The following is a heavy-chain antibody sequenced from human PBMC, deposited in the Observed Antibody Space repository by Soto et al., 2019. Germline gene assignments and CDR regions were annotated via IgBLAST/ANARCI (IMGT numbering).Heavy chain of an antibody. CDR1: GGTFSSYA. D-gene: IGHD3-3*01. V-gene: IGHV1-69*13. Sequence: SVKVSCKASGGTFSSYAISWVRRAPGQGLEWMGGIIPIFGTANYAQKFQGRVTITADESTSTAYMELSSLRSEDTAVYYCARVQYYDFWSGYPTYYYYYGMDVWGQGTTVTVSS. CDR2: IIPIFGTA. CDR3: ARVQYYDFWSGYPTYYYYYGMDV. J-gene: IGHJ6*02.